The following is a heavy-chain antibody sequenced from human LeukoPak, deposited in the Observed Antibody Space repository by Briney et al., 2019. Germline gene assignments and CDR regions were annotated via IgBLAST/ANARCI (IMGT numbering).Heavy chain of an antibody. J-gene: IGHJ4*02. CDR1: GYSISSGYY. Sequence: SETLSLTCTVSGYSISSGYYWGWIRQPPGKGLEWIGSIYHSGSTYYNPSLKSRVTISVDTSKNQFSLKLRSVTAADTAVYYCARFDSSSWVFDYWGQGTLVTVSS. V-gene: IGHV4-38-2*02. CDR2: IYHSGST. CDR3: ARFDSSSWVFDY. D-gene: IGHD6-13*01.